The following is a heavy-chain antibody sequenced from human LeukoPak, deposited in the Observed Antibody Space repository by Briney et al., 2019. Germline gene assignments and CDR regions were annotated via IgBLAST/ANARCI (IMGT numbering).Heavy chain of an antibody. J-gene: IGHJ6*02. D-gene: IGHD3-10*01. CDR1: GFTFSSYA. CDR3: AKSRPYYYGSGSYSGLYGMDV. CDR2: ISGSGDTT. Sequence: PGGSLRLSCAGSGFTFSSYAMTWVRQAPGKGLEWVSVISGSGDTTYYADSVKGRFTISRDNSKNTLCLQMNSLKAEDTAVYYCAKSRPYYYGSGSYSGLYGMDVWGQGTTVTVFS. V-gene: IGHV3-23*01.